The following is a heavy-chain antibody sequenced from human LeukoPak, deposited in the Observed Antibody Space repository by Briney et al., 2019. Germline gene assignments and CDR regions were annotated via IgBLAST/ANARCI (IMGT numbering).Heavy chain of an antibody. CDR3: ARVVTPRYCSSPSCYWKGWFDP. CDR1: GYTFTSYA. V-gene: IGHV1-69*13. J-gene: IGHJ5*02. CDR2: IIAIFGTA. Sequence: ASVKVSCKASGYTFTSYAMNWVRQAPGQGLEWMGGIIAIFGTANYAQKFQGRVTITADESTSTAYMELSSLTSEDTAVYYCARVVTPRYCSSPSCYWKGWFDPWGQGTLVTVSS. D-gene: IGHD2-2*01.